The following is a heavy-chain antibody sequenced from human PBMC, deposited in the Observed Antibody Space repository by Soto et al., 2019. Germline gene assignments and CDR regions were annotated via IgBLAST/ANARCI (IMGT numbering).Heavy chain of an antibody. J-gene: IGHJ6*01. CDR2: IYYSGST. D-gene: IGHD2-2*01. CDR1: AGSISSYY. CDR3: ARLSTDCSSTSCNLGPRRGIDV. Sequence: TSETLSLTCTVSAGSISSYYWSWIRQPPGKGLEWIRYIYYSGSTNYMPSLKRRVNISVDTSKNQFSLKLSSVTAADTAGYYCARLSTDCSSTSCNLGPRRGIDVWGQGTTVTVS. V-gene: IGHV4-59*01.